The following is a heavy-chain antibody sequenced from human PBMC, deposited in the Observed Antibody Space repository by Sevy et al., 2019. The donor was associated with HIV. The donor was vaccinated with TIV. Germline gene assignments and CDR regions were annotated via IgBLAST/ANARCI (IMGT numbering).Heavy chain of an antibody. V-gene: IGHV3-7*01. J-gene: IGHJ4*02. CDR1: GFPLNSYW. CDR2: INQEGSVK. D-gene: IGHD6-13*01. Sequence: GWSLRLSCAASGFPLNSYWMSWVRQAPGKGLEWVANINQEGSVKYYVDSVKGRFTISRDDGRNSLYLYMNSLRADDTALYYCVRAIAAAGSFWGQGTLVTVSS. CDR3: VRAIAAAGSF.